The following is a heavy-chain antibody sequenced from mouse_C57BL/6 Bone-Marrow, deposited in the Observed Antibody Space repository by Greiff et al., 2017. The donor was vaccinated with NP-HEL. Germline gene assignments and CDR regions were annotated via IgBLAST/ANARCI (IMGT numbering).Heavy chain of an antibody. J-gene: IGHJ1*03. CDR3: AMGFGPYWYFDV. V-gene: IGHV14-3*01. CDR1: GFNIKNTY. CDR2: IDPAHGTP. Sequence: EVQLQQSVAELVRPGASVQLSCTASGFNIKNTYMHWVKQRPEQGLEWIGRIDPAHGTPKSAPTFQGKAPITADTSSNTAYLQLSSLTSDDTAIYYCAMGFGPYWYFDVWGTGTTVTVSS.